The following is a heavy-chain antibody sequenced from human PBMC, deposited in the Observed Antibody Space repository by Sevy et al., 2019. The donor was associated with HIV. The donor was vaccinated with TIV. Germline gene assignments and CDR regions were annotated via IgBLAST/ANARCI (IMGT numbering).Heavy chain of an antibody. V-gene: IGHV3-30-3*01. J-gene: IGHJ4*02. Sequence: GGSLRLSCAASGFTFNSYAMHWVRQAPGKGLEWVAVISSDGSNQYYADSVKGRFTISRDNSRNTLYLQMNSLRAEDTGVFYCARDFTLKFSPHDYWGQGTLVTVSS. CDR3: ARDFTLKFSPHDY. CDR2: ISSDGSNQ. CDR1: GFTFNSYA.